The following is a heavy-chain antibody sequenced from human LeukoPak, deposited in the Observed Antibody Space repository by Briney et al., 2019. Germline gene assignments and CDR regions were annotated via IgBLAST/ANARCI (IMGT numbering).Heavy chain of an antibody. D-gene: IGHD2-15*01. Sequence: PGGSLRLSCAASGFTFSSYWMHWVRQAPGKGLVRVSRINSDGSSTSYADSVKGRFTISRDNAKNTLYLQMNSLRAEDTAVYYCARGSAVVVVAATGAEYFQHWGQGTLVTVSS. CDR3: ARGSAVVVVAATGAEYFQH. V-gene: IGHV3-74*01. J-gene: IGHJ1*01. CDR1: GFTFSSYW. CDR2: INSDGSST.